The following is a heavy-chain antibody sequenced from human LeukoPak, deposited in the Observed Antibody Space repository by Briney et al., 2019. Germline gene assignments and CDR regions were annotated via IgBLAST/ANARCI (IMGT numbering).Heavy chain of an antibody. D-gene: IGHD6-19*01. J-gene: IGHJ4*02. CDR3: AKAPISGGWYYYVDS. Sequence: PGRSLRLSCAASGFTFSSYDMHWVRQAPGKGLEWVAVISYDGGNKYYADSVKGRFTISRDNSKNTLYLQMNSLRAEDTAVFYCAKAPISGGWYYYVDSWGQGTLVTVSS. V-gene: IGHV3-30*18. CDR1: GFTFSSYD. CDR2: ISYDGGNK.